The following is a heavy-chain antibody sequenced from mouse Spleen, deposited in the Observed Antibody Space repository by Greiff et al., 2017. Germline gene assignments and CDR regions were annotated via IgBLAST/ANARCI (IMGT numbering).Heavy chain of an antibody. J-gene: IGHJ1*01. Sequence: EVKVVESGGGLVKPGGSLKLSCAASGFAFSSYDMSWVRQTPEKRLEWVAYISSGGGSTYYPDTVKGRFTISRDNAKNTLYLQMSSLKSEDTAMYYCARHPPRGWYFDVWGAGTTVTVSS. V-gene: IGHV5-12-1*01. CDR3: ARHPPRGWYFDV. CDR1: GFAFSSYD. CDR2: ISSGGGST.